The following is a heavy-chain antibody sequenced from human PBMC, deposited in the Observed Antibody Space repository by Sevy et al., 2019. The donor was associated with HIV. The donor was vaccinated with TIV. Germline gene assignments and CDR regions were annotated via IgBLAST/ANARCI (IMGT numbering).Heavy chain of an antibody. CDR3: ARHQYSSSWYPGGGDAFDI. J-gene: IGHJ3*02. D-gene: IGHD6-13*01. CDR2: IYYSGST. V-gene: IGHV4-39*01. CDR1: GGSISSSSYY. Sequence: SETLSLTCTVSGGSISSSSYYWGWIRQPPGKGLEWIGSIYYSGSTYYNPSLKSRVTISVDTSKNQFSLKLSSVTAADTDVYYCARHQYSSSWYPGGGDAFDIWGQGTMVTVSS.